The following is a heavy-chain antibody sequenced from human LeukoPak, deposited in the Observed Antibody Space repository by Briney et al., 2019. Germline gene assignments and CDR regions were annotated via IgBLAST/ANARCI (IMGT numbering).Heavy chain of an antibody. CDR1: GASISSYY. CDR2: IYVTGST. J-gene: IGHJ4*02. V-gene: IGHV4-4*07. D-gene: IGHD3-10*01. CDR3: AREPSTYYYGSGSYYAYYFDY. Sequence: SETLSLTCTVSGASISSYYWSWIRQPAGKALEWIGRIYVTGSTNYNPSLKSRVTISVDTSKNQFSLKLSSVTAADTAVYYCAREPSTYYYGSGSYYAYYFDYWGQGTLVTVSS.